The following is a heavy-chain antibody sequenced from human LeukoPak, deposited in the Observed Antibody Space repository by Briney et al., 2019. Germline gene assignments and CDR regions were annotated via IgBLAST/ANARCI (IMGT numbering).Heavy chain of an antibody. CDR3: ARDLVVTAMYYGIDV. CDR1: GYTFTSYY. J-gene: IGHJ6*02. CDR2: INPSGGST. D-gene: IGHD2-21*02. V-gene: IGHV1-46*01. Sequence: GASVKVSCKASGYTFTSYYMHWVRQAPGQGLEWMGIINPSGGSTSYAQKFQGRVTMTRDTSTSTVYMELSSLRSEDTAVCYCARDLVVTAMYYGIDVWGQGTTVTVSS.